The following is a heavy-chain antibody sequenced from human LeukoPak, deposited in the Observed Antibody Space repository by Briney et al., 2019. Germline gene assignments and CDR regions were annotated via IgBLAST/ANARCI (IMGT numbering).Heavy chain of an antibody. V-gene: IGHV3-11*01. Sequence: PGGSLRLSCAASGFTLSDFYMSWIRQAPGKGLEGVAYISGSGTHKYYASSVEGRFTISRDIAKNSLFLQMNSLRVDDTAVYYCARGNALDYWGPGTLVTVSS. CDR1: GFTLSDFY. CDR2: ISGSGTHK. J-gene: IGHJ4*02. D-gene: IGHD2-2*01. CDR3: ARGNALDY.